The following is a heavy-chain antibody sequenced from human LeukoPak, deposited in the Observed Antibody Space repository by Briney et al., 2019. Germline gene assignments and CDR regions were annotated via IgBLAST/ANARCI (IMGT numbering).Heavy chain of an antibody. CDR2: ISYDGSNK. CDR1: GFTFSSYG. V-gene: IGHV3-30*18. CDR3: AKAGSSGWYVRAFDI. D-gene: IGHD6-19*01. J-gene: IGHJ3*02. Sequence: GGSLRLSCAASGFTFSSYGMHWVRQAPGKGLEWVAVISYDGSNKYYADSVKGRFTISRDNSKNTLYLQMNSLRAEDTAVYYCAKAGSSGWYVRAFDIWGQGTMVTVSS.